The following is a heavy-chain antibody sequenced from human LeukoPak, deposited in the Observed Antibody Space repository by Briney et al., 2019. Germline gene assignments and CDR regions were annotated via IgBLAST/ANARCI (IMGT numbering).Heavy chain of an antibody. CDR1: GGSIRSSSYY. D-gene: IGHD5-24*01. J-gene: IGHJ5*02. CDR3: ARDEMNWFDP. CDR2: IYFTGST. V-gene: IGHV4-39*07. Sequence: PSETLSLTCTVSGGSIRSSSYYWGWIRQPPGKGLEWIGSIYFTGSTYYNPSLKSRVTISVDTSKKQFSLKLSSVTAADTAVYYCARDEMNWFDPWGQGTLVTVSS.